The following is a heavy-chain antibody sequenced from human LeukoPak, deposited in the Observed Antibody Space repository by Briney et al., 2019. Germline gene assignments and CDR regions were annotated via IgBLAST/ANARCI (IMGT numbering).Heavy chain of an antibody. J-gene: IGHJ4*02. V-gene: IGHV4-4*07. CDR3: ARSNAAMAFDY. Sequence: SETLSLTCTVSGGSISSYYWSWIRQPAGKGLEGIGRIYTSGSTNYNPSLKSRVTMSVDTSKNQFSLKLSSVNAADTAVYYCARSNAAMAFDYWGQGTLVTVSS. CDR2: IYTSGST. D-gene: IGHD5-18*01. CDR1: GGSISSYY.